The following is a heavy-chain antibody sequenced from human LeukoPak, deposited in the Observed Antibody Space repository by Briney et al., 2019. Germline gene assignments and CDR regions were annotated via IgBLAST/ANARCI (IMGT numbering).Heavy chain of an antibody. CDR3: ATDHCSSTSCYPDY. CDR1: GYTFTGYH. CDR2: INPNSGGT. D-gene: IGHD2-2*01. V-gene: IGHV1-2*02. Sequence: ASVKVSCKASGYTFTGYHIHWVRQAPGQGLEWMGWINPNSGGTNYAQKFQGRVTMTRDTSISTAYMELSRLRSDDTAVYYCATDHCSSTSCYPDYWGQGTLVTVSS. J-gene: IGHJ4*02.